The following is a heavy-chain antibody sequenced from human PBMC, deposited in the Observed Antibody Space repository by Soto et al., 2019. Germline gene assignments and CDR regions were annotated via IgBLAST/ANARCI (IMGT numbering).Heavy chain of an antibody. CDR1: GGTFSNYS. J-gene: IGHJ6*02. CDR2: ISPYDGNT. V-gene: IGHV1-18*01. D-gene: IGHD3-22*01. CDR3: ARGGYYDSSGSRNYHYYGMNV. Sequence: GASVKVSCKASGGTFSNYSINWVRQAPGQGLEWLGWISPYDGNTKYAQILQGRVSMTTDTSTKTAYMEVRSLRSDDTAVYYCARGGYYDSSGSRNYHYYGMNVWGQGTTVTVSS.